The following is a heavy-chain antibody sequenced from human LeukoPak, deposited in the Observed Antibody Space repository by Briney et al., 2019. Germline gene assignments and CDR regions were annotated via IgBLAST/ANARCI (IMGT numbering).Heavy chain of an antibody. CDR2: ISYDGSNK. V-gene: IGHV3-30*18. D-gene: IGHD6-13*01. CDR1: GFTFSSYG. J-gene: IGHJ6*02. Sequence: GGSLRLSCAASGFTFSSYGMHWVRQAPGKGLEWVAVISYDGSNKYYADSVKGRFTISRDNSKNTLYLQMNSLRAEDTAVYYCAKTLLSSSWYGYYYGMDVWGQGTTVTVSS. CDR3: AKTLLSSSWYGYYYGMDV.